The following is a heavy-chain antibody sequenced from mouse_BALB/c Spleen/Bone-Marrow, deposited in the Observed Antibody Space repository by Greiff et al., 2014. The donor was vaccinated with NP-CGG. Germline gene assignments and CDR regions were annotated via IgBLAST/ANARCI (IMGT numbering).Heavy chain of an antibody. CDR1: GISITTGNYR. Sequence: EVQLVESGPGLVEPSQTVSLTCTVTGISITTGNYRWSWIRQFPGNKLEWIGFIYYSGTITYNPSLTSRTTITRDTSKNQFFLEMNSLTAEDTATYYCARAYYRYAMDYWGQGTSVTGSS. D-gene: IGHD2-14*01. CDR3: ARAYYRYAMDY. J-gene: IGHJ4*01. CDR2: IYYSGTI. V-gene: IGHV3-5*02.